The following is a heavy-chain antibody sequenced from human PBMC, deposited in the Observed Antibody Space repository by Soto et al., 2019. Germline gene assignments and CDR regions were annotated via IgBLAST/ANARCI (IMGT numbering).Heavy chain of an antibody. V-gene: IGHV1-24*01. CDR3: ARDTPEYYYDSSGPQVYYYYGMDV. CDR1: GYTLTELS. D-gene: IGHD3-22*01. CDR2: FDPEDGET. J-gene: IGHJ6*02. Sequence: ASVKVSCKVSGYTLTELSMHWLRQAPGKGLEWMGGFDPEDGETIYAQKFQGRVTMTEDTSTDTAYMELSSLRSEDTAVYYCARDTPEYYYDSSGPQVYYYYGMDVWGQGTKVTVSS.